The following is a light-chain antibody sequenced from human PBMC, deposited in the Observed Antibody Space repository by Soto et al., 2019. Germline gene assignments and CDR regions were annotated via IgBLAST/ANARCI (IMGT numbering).Light chain of an antibody. CDR2: DAS. CDR3: QQYNSFSLFT. Sequence: DIQMAQSPSTLSASVGDRVTITCRASQNIDSRLAWYQQKPGKAPKLLVFDASTLEGGVTSTFSGSGSGTDFTLTISNLQPEDFATYYCQQYNSFSLFTFGPGTKVETK. J-gene: IGKJ3*01. CDR1: QNIDSR. V-gene: IGKV1-5*01.